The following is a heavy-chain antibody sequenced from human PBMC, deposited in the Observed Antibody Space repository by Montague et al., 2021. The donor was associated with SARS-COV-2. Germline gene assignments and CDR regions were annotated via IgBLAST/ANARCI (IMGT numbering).Heavy chain of an antibody. D-gene: IGHD6-13*01. V-gene: IGHV4-4*02. J-gene: IGHJ4*02. Sequence: SETLSLTCAVSGGSISSSNWWSWVRQPPGKGLEWIGEIYHSGSINYNPSLKSRVTISVDKSKNQFSLKLSSVTAADTAVSYCARVIAAAGRVANYFDYWGQGTLVTVSS. CDR2: IYHSGSI. CDR3: ARVIAAAGRVANYFDY. CDR1: GGSISSSNW.